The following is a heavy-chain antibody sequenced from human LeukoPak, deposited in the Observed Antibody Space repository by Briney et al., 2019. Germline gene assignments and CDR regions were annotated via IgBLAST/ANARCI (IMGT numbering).Heavy chain of an antibody. CDR1: GFTFGSYG. Sequence: GRSLRLSCAASGFTFGSYGMHWVRQAPGKGLEWVAVISYDGSNKYYADSVEGRFTISRDNSKNTLYLQMNSLRAEDTAVYYCAKTPRKDYYYGMDVWGKGTTVTVSS. CDR3: AKTPRKDYYYGMDV. CDR2: ISYDGSNK. J-gene: IGHJ6*04. V-gene: IGHV3-30*18.